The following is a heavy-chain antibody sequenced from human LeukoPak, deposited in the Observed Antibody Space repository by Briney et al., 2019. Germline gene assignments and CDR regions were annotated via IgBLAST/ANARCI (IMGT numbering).Heavy chain of an antibody. V-gene: IGHV4-4*07. J-gene: IGHJ4*02. CDR2: IYTSGST. D-gene: IGHD6-6*01. CDR3: ARDLTIAARDY. Sequence: SETLSLTCAVYGGSFSGYYWSWIRQPAGKGLEWIGRIYTSGSTNYNPSLKSRVTISVDKSKNQFSLKLSSVTAADTAVYYCARDLTIAARDYWGQGTLVTVSS. CDR1: GGSFSGYY.